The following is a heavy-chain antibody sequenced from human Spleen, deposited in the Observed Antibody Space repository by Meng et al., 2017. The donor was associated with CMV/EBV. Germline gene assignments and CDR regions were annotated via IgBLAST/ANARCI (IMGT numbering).Heavy chain of an antibody. CDR2: ITWNSGSI. V-gene: IGHV3-9*03. D-gene: IGHD1-1*01. J-gene: IGHJ3*02. Sequence: GGSLRLSCAASGFTFDDYAMHWVRQAPGKGLEWVSGITWNSGSIGYADSVKGRFTISRDNAKKSLYLQMNSLSAEDMALYYCVKERGYNWNDGDGVDAFDIWGQGTMVTVSS. CDR1: GFTFDDYA. CDR3: VKERGYNWNDGDGVDAFDI.